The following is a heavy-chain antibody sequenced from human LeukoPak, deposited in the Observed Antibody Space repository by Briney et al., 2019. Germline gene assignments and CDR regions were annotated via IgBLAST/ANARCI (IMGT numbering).Heavy chain of an antibody. V-gene: IGHV3-30*03. CDR3: ARTFSSSPGLGYYYGMDV. CDR1: GFTFSSYA. CDR2: ISYDGSNK. D-gene: IGHD6-13*01. Sequence: GGSLRLSCAASGFTFSSYAMSWVRQAPGKGLEWVAVISYDGSNKYYADSVKGRFTISRDNSKNTLYLQMNSLRAEDTAVYYCARTFSSSPGLGYYYGMDVWGRGTTVTVSS. J-gene: IGHJ6*02.